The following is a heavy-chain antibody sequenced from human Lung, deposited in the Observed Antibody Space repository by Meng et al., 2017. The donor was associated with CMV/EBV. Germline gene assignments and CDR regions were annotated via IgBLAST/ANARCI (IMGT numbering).Heavy chain of an antibody. Sequence: NWIRQAPGQGPEWMGWNNPYNGSTDYARNLRGRVTMTTDASTNTAYMELRSLTSDDSAVYYCARESGYYDSRGYYYWYFDLWGRGTLVTVSS. V-gene: IGHV1-18*01. CDR3: ARESGYYDSRGYYYWYFDL. D-gene: IGHD3-22*01. J-gene: IGHJ2*01. CDR2: NNPYNGST.